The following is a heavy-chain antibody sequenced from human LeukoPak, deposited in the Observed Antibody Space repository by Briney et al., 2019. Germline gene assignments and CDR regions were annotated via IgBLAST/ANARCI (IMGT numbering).Heavy chain of an antibody. V-gene: IGHV3-21*01. CDR1: GFTFSSYS. D-gene: IGHD3-3*01. J-gene: IGHJ6*03. CDR3: ASVYDFWSGLAYYMDV. CDR2: ISSSSSYI. Sequence: GGSLRLSCAASGFTFSSYSMNWVRQAPGKGLEWVSSISSSSSYIYYADSVKGRFTISRDNAKNSLYLQMNSLRAEDTAVYYCASVYDFWSGLAYYMDVWGKGTTVTVSS.